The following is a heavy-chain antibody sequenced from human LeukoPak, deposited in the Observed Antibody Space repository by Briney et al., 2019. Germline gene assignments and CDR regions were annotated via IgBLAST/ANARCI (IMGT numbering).Heavy chain of an antibody. D-gene: IGHD5-12*01. CDR3: ARHNSGIGYSGYDLHWFDP. Sequence: GESLKISCKGSGHSFINHWIGWVRQMPGKGLEWMGIIYPGDSDTRYSPSFQGQVTISADKSISTAYLQWSSLKASDTAMYYCARHNSGIGYSGYDLHWFDPWGQGTLVTVSS. J-gene: IGHJ5*02. CDR2: IYPGDSDT. CDR1: GHSFINHW. V-gene: IGHV5-51*01.